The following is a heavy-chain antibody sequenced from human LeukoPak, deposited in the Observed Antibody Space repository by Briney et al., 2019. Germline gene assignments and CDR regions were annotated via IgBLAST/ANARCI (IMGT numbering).Heavy chain of an antibody. CDR3: ARDSIGLYGSGKFDS. J-gene: IGHJ4*02. CDR1: GDSVSSNSAA. D-gene: IGHD3-10*01. CDR2: TYYRSKWYN. V-gene: IGHV6-1*01. Sequence: SQTLSLTCAISGDSVSSNSAAWNWIRQSPSRGLEWLGRTYYRSKWYNDYAVSVKSRITINPDTSKNQFSLKLSSVTAADTAVYYCARDSIGLYGSGKFDSWGQGTLVTVSS.